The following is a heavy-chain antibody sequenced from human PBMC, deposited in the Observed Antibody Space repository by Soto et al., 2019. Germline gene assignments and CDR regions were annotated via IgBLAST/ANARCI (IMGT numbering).Heavy chain of an antibody. Sequence: AGGSLRLSCAASGFTFSSYAMNWVRQAPGKGLEYVSSISTNGGSTDYADSVKGRFTISRDNSKNTVYLQMSSLRVEDTAVYYCVKGEYYYDGSAYYPFDYWGQGRMVTVSS. D-gene: IGHD3-22*01. J-gene: IGHJ4*02. CDR1: GFTFSSYA. CDR3: VKGEYYYDGSAYYPFDY. CDR2: ISTNGGST. V-gene: IGHV3-64D*06.